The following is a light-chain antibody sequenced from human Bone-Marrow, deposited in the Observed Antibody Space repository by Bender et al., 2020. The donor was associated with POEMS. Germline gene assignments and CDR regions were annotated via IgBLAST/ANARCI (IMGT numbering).Light chain of an antibody. J-gene: IGLJ1*01. CDR3: SSYAGSDIYV. CDR1: SSDVGGYNY. V-gene: IGLV2-8*01. Sequence: QSALTQPPSASGSPGQSVTISCTGASSDVGGYNYVSWYQQYPGKAPKLIIYEVTKRPSGVPDRFSGSKSGNTASLTVSGLQAEDEADYYCSSYAGSDIYVFGTGTKVTVL. CDR2: EVT.